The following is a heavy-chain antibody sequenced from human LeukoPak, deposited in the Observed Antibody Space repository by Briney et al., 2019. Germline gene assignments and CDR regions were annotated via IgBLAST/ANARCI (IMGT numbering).Heavy chain of an antibody. J-gene: IGHJ4*02. V-gene: IGHV3-23*01. CDR3: AKRSDYGGNWNYFDY. CDR1: GFTFISYA. Sequence: GGSLRLSCAASGFTFISYAMSWVRQAPGKGLEWVSAISGSGGSTYYADSVKGRFTISRDNSKDTLYLQMNSLRAEDTAVYYCAKRSDYGGNWNYFDYWGQGTLVTVSS. D-gene: IGHD4-23*01. CDR2: ISGSGGST.